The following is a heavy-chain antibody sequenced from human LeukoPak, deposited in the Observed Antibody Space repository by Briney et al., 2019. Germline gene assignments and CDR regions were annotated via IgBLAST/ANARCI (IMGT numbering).Heavy chain of an antibody. CDR3: ARVMSGLSVIVANRGPFDY. V-gene: IGHV4-39*07. Sequence: PSETLSLTCTVSGGSISSSSYYWSWIRQPPGKGLEWIGEINHSGSTNYNPSLKSRVTISVDTSKNQFSLKLSSVTAADTAIYYCARVMSGLSVIVANRGPFDYWGQGTLVTVSS. CDR1: GGSISSSSYY. D-gene: IGHD3-22*01. J-gene: IGHJ4*02. CDR2: INHSGST.